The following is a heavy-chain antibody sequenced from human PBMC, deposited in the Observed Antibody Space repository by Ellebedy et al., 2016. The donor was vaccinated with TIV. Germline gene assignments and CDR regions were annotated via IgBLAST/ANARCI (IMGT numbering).Heavy chain of an antibody. J-gene: IGHJ4*02. V-gene: IGHV3-21*01. CDR3: ARAVARYFDS. CDR1: GVSFSRYR. CDR2: ITDSSRT. Sequence: GGSLRLSCAASGVSFSRYRMSWVRQAPGKGLEWVSSITDSSRTFYRDSVKGRFTISRDNSMNTLSLEMSSLRPEDTAVYYCARAVARYFDSWGQGTLVTVSS. D-gene: IGHD5-12*01.